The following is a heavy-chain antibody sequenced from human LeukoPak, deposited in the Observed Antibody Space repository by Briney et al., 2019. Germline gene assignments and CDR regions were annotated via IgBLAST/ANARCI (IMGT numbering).Heavy chain of an antibody. CDR2: IYPGDSDT. CDR3: ARECDTHKYSSSWYYFDY. D-gene: IGHD6-13*01. J-gene: IGHJ4*02. CDR1: GYSFTSYW. V-gene: IGHV5-51*01. Sequence: GESLKIFCKGSGYSFTSYWIGWVRQMPGKGLEWMGIIYPGDSDTRYSPSFQGQVTISADKSISTAYLQWSSLKASDTAMYYCARECDTHKYSSSWYYFDYWGQGTLVTVSS.